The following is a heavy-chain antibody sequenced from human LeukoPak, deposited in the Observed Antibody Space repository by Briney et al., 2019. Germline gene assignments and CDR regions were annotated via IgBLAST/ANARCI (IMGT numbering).Heavy chain of an antibody. CDR1: GFTVSSNY. CDR3: ARGQYSFGHTSHFDF. CDR2: IYSGGST. J-gene: IGHJ4*02. V-gene: IGHV3-66*01. Sequence: GGSLRLSCAASGFTVSSNYMSWVRQAPGKGLEWVSVIYSGGSTYYADSVKGRFTISRDNSKNTVYLQMNSLRAEDTAVYYCARGQYSFGHTSHFDFWGQGTLVTVSS. D-gene: IGHD5-18*01.